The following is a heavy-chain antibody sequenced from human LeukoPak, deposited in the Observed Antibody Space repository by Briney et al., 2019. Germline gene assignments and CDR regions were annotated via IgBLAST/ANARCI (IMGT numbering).Heavy chain of an antibody. CDR3: AKGTERYREVSSFDS. V-gene: IGHV3-23*01. J-gene: IGHJ4*02. CDR1: GFTFSTYT. Sequence: GGSLRLSCAASGFTFSTYTMNWVRQAPGKGLEWVSAISGAGSGTYYADLVKGRFSISRDNSKNTLYLQMNSLRAEDTAAYYCAKGTERYREVSSFDSWGQGTLVTVSS. CDR2: ISGAGSGT. D-gene: IGHD3-10*01.